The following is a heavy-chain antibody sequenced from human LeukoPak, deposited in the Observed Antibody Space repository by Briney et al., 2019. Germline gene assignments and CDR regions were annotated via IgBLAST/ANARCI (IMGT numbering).Heavy chain of an antibody. CDR3: ARGSRQWHHLDY. Sequence: SETLSLTCAVYGGSFSGYYWSWIRQPPGKGLEWIGEINHSGSTNYNPSLKSRVTISVDTSKNQFSLKLSPVTAADTAVYYCARGSRQWHHLDYWGQGTLVTVSS. D-gene: IGHD1-14*01. CDR2: INHSGST. V-gene: IGHV4-34*01. CDR1: GGSFSGYY. J-gene: IGHJ4*02.